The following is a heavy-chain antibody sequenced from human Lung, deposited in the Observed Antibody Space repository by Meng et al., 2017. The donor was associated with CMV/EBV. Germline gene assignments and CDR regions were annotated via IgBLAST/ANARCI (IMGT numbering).Heavy chain of an antibody. CDR1: GFTFGDYA. CDR2: IRSKAYGGTT. D-gene: IGHD3-22*01. Sequence: GGSLRLXCTASGFTFGDYAMSWVRQAPGKGLEWVGFIRSKAYGGTTEYAASVKGRFTISRDDSKSIAYLQMNSLKTEDTAVYYCTRVNYYYGMDVWGQGTMVTVSS. CDR3: TRVNYYYGMDV. V-gene: IGHV3-49*04. J-gene: IGHJ6*02.